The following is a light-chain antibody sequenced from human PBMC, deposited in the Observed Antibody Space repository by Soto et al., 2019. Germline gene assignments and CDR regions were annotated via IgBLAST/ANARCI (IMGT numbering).Light chain of an antibody. J-gene: IGLJ2*01. V-gene: IGLV2-14*01. CDR3: ISYTTTGALV. CDR2: EVS. CDR1: IYDVGAYHY. Sequence: QSALTQPASVSGSPGQSITISCTGTIYDVGAYHYVSWYQHFPGKAPKLILYEVSNRPSGISNRFSGFRSGSTASLTVSGLQPEDDAHYYCISYTTTGALVFGGGTKLTVL.